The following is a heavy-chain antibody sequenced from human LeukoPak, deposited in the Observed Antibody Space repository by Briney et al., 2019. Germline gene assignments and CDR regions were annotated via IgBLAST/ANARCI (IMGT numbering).Heavy chain of an antibody. J-gene: IGHJ4*02. CDR1: GGSISNKY. V-gene: IGHV4-59*12. Sequence: PSETLSLTCTVSGGSISNKYWSWIRQPPGKGPEWIGYIYYSGSTNYNPSLKSRVTILVDTSKNQFSLKLSSVTAADTAMYFCAREEMPGKFDYWGQGILVTVSS. CDR3: AREEMPGKFDY. D-gene: IGHD1-26*01. CDR2: IYYSGST.